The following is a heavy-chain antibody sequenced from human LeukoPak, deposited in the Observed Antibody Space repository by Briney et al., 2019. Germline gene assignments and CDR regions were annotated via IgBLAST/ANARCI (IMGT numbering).Heavy chain of an antibody. CDR2: IYYSGST. CDR3: ARVTGYMVEDYFDY. V-gene: IGHV4-59*01. J-gene: IGHJ4*02. Sequence: SETLSLTCTVSGGSISSYCWSWIWQPPGKGLEWIGYIYYSGSTNYNPSLKSRVTISVDTSKNQFSLRLSSVTAADTAVYYCARVTGYMVEDYFDYWGQGTLVTVSS. D-gene: IGHD6-13*01. CDR1: GGSISSYC.